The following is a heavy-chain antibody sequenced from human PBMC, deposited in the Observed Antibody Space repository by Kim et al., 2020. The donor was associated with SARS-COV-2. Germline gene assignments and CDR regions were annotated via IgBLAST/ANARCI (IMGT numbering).Heavy chain of an antibody. V-gene: IGHV3-7*03. CDR1: AFTSSSYW. CDR2: IKQDGSEK. J-gene: IGHJ6*02. CDR3: ANYGSATGGMDV. D-gene: IGHD3-10*01. Sequence: GGSLRLSCAASAFTSSSYWMTWVRQAPGKGLEWVANIKQDGSEKYYVDSVKGRFTISRDNAKKSLYLQMNSLRAEDTAVYYCANYGSATGGMDVWGQGTT.